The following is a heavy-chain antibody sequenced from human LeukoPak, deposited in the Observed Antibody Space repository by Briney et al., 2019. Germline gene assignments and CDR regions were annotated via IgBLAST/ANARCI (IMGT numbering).Heavy chain of an antibody. D-gene: IGHD2-21*01. CDR1: GYTFTDYH. J-gene: IGHJ4*02. CDR3: AVAPGDY. CDR2: INPNSDYT. V-gene: IGHV1-2*02. Sequence: ASVRVSCKASGYTFTDYHIHWVRQAPGQGLEWMGWINPNSDYTFYAQRFQGRVTLTRDTSISTVYMELTTLTSDDTALYYCAVAPGDYWGQGTLVSVSA.